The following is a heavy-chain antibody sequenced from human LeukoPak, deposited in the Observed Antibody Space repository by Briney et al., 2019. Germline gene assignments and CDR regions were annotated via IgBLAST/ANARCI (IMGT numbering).Heavy chain of an antibody. CDR1: GFTFSSYA. Sequence: GGSLRLSCAASGFTFSSYAMSWVRQAPGKGLEWVSAISGSGGSTYYADSVKGRFTISRDNSKNTLYLQMNSLRAEDTAVYYCARGGYGDYYEYFQHWGQGTLVTVSS. CDR3: ARGGYGDYYEYFQH. V-gene: IGHV3-23*01. CDR2: ISGSGGST. J-gene: IGHJ1*01. D-gene: IGHD4-17*01.